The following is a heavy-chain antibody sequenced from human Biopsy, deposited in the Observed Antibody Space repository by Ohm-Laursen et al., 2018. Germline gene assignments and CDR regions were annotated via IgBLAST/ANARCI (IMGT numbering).Heavy chain of an antibody. Sequence: GTLSLTCAVYGESFNGYYWSWIRQTPGKGLEWIGEINHSGRTNYNPSLKSRVTISVDTSKNQFSPKVRSVTAADTAVYYCVRGVDYYDPYHYYALDVWAKGRRSPSP. CDR2: INHSGRT. V-gene: IGHV4-34*01. J-gene: IGHJ6*02. D-gene: IGHD3-22*01. CDR1: GESFNGYY. CDR3: VRGVDYYDPYHYYALDV.